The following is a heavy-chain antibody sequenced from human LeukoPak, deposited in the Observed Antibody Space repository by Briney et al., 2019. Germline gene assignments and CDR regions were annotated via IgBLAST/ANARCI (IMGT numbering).Heavy chain of an antibody. Sequence: GGSLRLSCAASGFTFSSYAMRWVRQAPGKGLEWVAVISYDGSNKYYADSVKGRFTISRDNSKNTLYLQMNSLRAEDTAVYYCARDWDSRKIKQEDYWGQGTLVTVSS. CDR2: ISYDGSNK. V-gene: IGHV3-30-3*01. CDR3: ARDWDSRKIKQEDY. CDR1: GFTFSSYA. D-gene: IGHD1-14*01. J-gene: IGHJ4*02.